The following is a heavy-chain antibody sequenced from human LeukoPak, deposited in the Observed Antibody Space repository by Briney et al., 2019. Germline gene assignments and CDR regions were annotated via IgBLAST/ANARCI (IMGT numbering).Heavy chain of an antibody. J-gene: IGHJ4*02. Sequence: QSGGSLRLSCAASGFTFSSYGMLWVRQAPGKGLKWVASIVSDGSDKYYGDSVKGRFTISRDNSKNRLYLQMNSLRAEDTAVYCCAKGSGSSYIDYWGQGTLVTVSS. CDR2: IVSDGSDK. CDR1: GFTFSSYG. CDR3: AKGSGSSYIDY. D-gene: IGHD1-26*01. V-gene: IGHV3-30*02.